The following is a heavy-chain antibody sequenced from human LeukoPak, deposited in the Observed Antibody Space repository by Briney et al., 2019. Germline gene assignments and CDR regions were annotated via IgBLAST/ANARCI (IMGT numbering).Heavy chain of an antibody. V-gene: IGHV4-39*07. D-gene: IGHD6-19*01. J-gene: IGHJ4*02. Sequence: SETLSLTCAVSGGSISSAGYYWGCIRQPPGKGLEWIGTIDYTGSTYYNPSLKSRVTISKDTAKNQFSLKLSSVTAADTAVYYCARLSGPEIAVAGFDYWGQGTLVTVSS. CDR3: ARLSGPEIAVAGFDY. CDR2: IDYTGST. CDR1: GGSISSAGYY.